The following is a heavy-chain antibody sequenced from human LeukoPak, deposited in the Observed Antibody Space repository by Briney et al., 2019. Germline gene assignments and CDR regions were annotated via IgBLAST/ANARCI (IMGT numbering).Heavy chain of an antibody. D-gene: IGHD3-22*01. CDR3: AREVPNSSAGPFAI. J-gene: IGHJ3*02. Sequence: GGSVRLSCAASGFTFSRYSMNWVRQAPGRGREWVSYIINTGKATYCADSVKGRFTISRDNAKKSLYLEMNRLRDEDTAVYYCAREVPNSSAGPFAIWGQGTKVTVSS. CDR2: IINTGKAT. V-gene: IGHV3-48*02. CDR1: GFTFSRYS.